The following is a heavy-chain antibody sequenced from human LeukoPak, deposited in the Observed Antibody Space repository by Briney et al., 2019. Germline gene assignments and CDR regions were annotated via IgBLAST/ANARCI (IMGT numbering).Heavy chain of an antibody. CDR1: GFTVSSNY. V-gene: IGHV3-66*02. Sequence: PGGSLRLSCAASGFTVSSNYMNWVRQAPGKGLEWISVIYGGDSTYYADSVKGRFTISRDNSKNTLYLQMNSLRAEDTAVYYCASLGAATFHWGQGTLVTVSS. J-gene: IGHJ4*02. D-gene: IGHD1-26*01. CDR3: ASLGAATFH. CDR2: IYGGDST.